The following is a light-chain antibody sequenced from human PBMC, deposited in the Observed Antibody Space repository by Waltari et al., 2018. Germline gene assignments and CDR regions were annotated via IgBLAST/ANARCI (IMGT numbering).Light chain of an antibody. CDR3: QQYSNYYT. Sequence: DIQMTQSPSTLSASVGDTVTFTCRASGSISTWLAWYQQRPGKAPKLLIYKASYLETGVPSRFSGSGSGTEFILTISSLLPDDSATYYCQQYSNYYTFGQGTKLEIK. J-gene: IGKJ2*01. CDR2: KAS. CDR1: GSISTW. V-gene: IGKV1-5*03.